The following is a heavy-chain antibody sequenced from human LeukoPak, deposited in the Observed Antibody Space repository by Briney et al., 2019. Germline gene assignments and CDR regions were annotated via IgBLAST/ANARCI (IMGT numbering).Heavy chain of an antibody. Sequence: GGSLRLSCEASGYTFGSHTMYWVRQAPGKGLEWVAGIFGSGGSPHYADPVKGRFTISRDNSRNTVYLHINSLRAEDTAVYYCGKTTVGYSSGQKPAWPVDYWGQGTLVTVSS. CDR3: GKTTVGYSSGQKPAWPVDY. CDR2: IFGSGGSP. CDR1: GYTFGSHT. V-gene: IGHV3-23*01. J-gene: IGHJ4*02. D-gene: IGHD5-18*01.